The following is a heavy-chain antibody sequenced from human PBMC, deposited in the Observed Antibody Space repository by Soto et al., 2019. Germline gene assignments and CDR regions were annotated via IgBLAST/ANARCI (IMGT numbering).Heavy chain of an antibody. CDR3: ARDQNSGWGLDS. CDR1: GGSISTDNW. CDR2: VYHSGRT. D-gene: IGHD6-19*01. Sequence: SETLSLTCAVSGGSISTDNWWSWVRQSPGKGLEWIGEVYHSGRTNYNPSLKSRVIISADKSKNQLSLQVNSVTAADTAIYFCARDQNSGWGLDSWGLGILVTVSS. V-gene: IGHV4-4*02. J-gene: IGHJ4*02.